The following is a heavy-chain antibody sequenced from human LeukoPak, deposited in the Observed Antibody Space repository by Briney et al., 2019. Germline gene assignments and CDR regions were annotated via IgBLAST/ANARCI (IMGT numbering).Heavy chain of an antibody. CDR3: ARERVGMSGWYSYMFDY. V-gene: IGHV3-30*03. J-gene: IGHJ4*02. D-gene: IGHD6-19*01. CDR2: ISYDGSDK. CDR1: GFTFSSYG. Sequence: QTGGSLRLSCAASGFTFSSYGMHWVRQAPGKGLEWVAVISYDGSDKYYADSVKGRFTIPRDNSKNTLYLQMNSLRAEDTAVYYCARERVGMSGWYSYMFDYWGQGTLVTVSS.